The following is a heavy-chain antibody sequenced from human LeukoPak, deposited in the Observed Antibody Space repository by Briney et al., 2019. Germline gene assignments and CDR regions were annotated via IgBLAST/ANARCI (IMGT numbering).Heavy chain of an antibody. Sequence: GGSLRLSCAASGFTFSSYGMHWVRQAPGKGLEWVAVISYDGSNKYYADSVKGRFTISRNSSKNTLYLQMNSLRAEDTAVYYCAEDRYSYAFEYFQHWGQGTLVTVSS. J-gene: IGHJ1*01. V-gene: IGHV3-30*18. CDR3: AEDRYSYAFEYFQH. D-gene: IGHD5-18*01. CDR2: ISYDGSNK. CDR1: GFTFSSYG.